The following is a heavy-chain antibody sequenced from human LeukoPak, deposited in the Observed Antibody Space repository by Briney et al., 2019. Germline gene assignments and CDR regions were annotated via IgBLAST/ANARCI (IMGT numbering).Heavy chain of an antibody. Sequence: GASVKVSCKASGYTFTGYYMHWVRQAPGQGLEWMGWINPNSGGTNYAQKFQGRVTMTRDTSISTAYMELSSLRSEDTAVYYCARWIPKKRWLQLRISDYFDYWGQGTLVTVSS. J-gene: IGHJ4*02. CDR2: INPNSGGT. V-gene: IGHV1-2*02. CDR3: ARWIPKKRWLQLRISDYFDY. CDR1: GYTFTGYY. D-gene: IGHD5-24*01.